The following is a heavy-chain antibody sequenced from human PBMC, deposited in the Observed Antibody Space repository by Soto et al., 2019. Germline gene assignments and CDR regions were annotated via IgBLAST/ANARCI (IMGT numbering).Heavy chain of an antibody. J-gene: IGHJ4*02. CDR2: IYYSGST. CDR3: ARDEGRYSSSV. V-gene: IGHV4-59*01. CDR1: GGSISSYY. Sequence: PSETLSLTCTVSGGSISSYYWSWIRQPPGKGLEWIGYIYYSGSTNYNPSLKSRVTISVDTSKNQFSLKLSSVTAADTAVYYCARDEGRYSSSVWGQGPLVTVSS. D-gene: IGHD6-13*01.